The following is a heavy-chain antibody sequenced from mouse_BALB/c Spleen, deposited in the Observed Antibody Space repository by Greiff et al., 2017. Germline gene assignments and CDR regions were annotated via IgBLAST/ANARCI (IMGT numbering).Heavy chain of an antibody. D-gene: IGHD1-1*01. CDR3: ASGDPSTVAFDV. J-gene: IGHJ1*01. CDR1: GYAFSSYW. CDR2: IYPGDGDT. V-gene: IGHV1-80*01. Sequence: VQLQQSGAELVRPGSSVKISCKASGYAFSSYWMNWVKQRPGQGLEWIGQIYPGDGDTNYNGKFKGKATLTADKSSSTAYMQLSSLTSEDSAVYFCASGDPSTVAFDVWGAGTTVTVSS.